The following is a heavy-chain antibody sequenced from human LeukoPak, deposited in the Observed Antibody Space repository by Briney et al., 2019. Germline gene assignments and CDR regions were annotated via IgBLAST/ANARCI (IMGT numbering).Heavy chain of an antibody. V-gene: IGHV4-59*01. J-gene: IGHJ2*01. CDR2: TYYSGST. CDR3: ARSHQRYGDFYWYFDL. D-gene: IGHD4-17*01. CDR1: GGSISSYY. Sequence: SETLSLTCTVSGGSISSYYWSWVRQPPGKGLEWIGYTYYSGSTNYNPSLKSRVTISVDTSKNQFSLKLSSVTAADTAVYYCARSHQRYGDFYWYFDLWGRGTLVTVSS.